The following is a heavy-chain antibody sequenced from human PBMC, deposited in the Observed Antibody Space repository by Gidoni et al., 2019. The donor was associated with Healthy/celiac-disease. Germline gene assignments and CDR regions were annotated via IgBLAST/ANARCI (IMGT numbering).Heavy chain of an antibody. CDR3: AGAAHIVVSEWFDP. J-gene: IGHJ5*02. Sequence: QVQLQQWGAGLLKPSETLSLTCAGYGGSFSGYYWSWIRQPPGKGLEWIGEINHSGSTNYNPSLKRRVTISVDTSKNQFSLKLSSVTAADTAVYYCAGAAHIVVSEWFDPWGQGTLVTVSS. CDR2: INHSGST. CDR1: GGSFSGYY. D-gene: IGHD2-21*01. V-gene: IGHV4-34*01.